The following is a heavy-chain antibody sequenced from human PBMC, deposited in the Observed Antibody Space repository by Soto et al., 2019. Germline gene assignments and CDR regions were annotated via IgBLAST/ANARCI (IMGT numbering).Heavy chain of an antibody. J-gene: IGHJ4*02. V-gene: IGHV1-18*01. Sequence: QVHLVQSGAEVKKPGASVKVSCKGSGYDFTTYGITWVRQAPGQGLEWMAWISAHNGNTDYAQKLQGRVTVTRDTSTSTAYKELRSLKSDDTAVYSCARGRYGDYWGQGALVTVSS. D-gene: IGHD1-1*01. CDR2: ISAHNGNT. CDR3: ARGRYGDY. CDR1: GYDFTTYG.